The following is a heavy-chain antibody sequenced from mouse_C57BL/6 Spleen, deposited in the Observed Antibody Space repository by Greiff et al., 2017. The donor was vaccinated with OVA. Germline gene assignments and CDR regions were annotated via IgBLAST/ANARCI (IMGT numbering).Heavy chain of an antibody. CDR3: ARGGTTAYYLDY. CDR2: IHPGSCGT. D-gene: IGHD1-2*01. CDR1: GYAFTNSL. V-gene: IGHV1-54*01. J-gene: IGHJ2*01. Sequence: QVQLQQSGAELVRPGTSVKVSCKASGYAFTNSLIAWVKQRPGQGLEWIGVIHPGSCGTNYNEKFKGKATLTADKSSSTAYMQRSSLTSEDSAVYFCARGGTTAYYLDYWGQGTTLTVSS.